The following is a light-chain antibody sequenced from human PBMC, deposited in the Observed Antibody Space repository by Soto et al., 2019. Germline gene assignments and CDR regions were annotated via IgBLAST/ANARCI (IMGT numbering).Light chain of an antibody. Sequence: EIVLTQSPGTLSLSPGERATLSCRASQSVSGSYLAWYQQKPGQAPRLLIHGASNRATGIPDRFSGSGSGTDFTLTISRLEPEDFAVYYCHQYGSSPRTFGQGTKVEIK. CDR2: GAS. J-gene: IGKJ1*01. V-gene: IGKV3-20*01. CDR1: QSVSGSY. CDR3: HQYGSSPRT.